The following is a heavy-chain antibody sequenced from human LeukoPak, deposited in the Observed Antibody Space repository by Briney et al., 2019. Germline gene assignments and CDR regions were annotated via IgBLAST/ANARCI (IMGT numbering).Heavy chain of an antibody. CDR1: GFTFSNYW. CDR3: AKALQSQSYYDSSGYYSW. D-gene: IGHD3-22*01. J-gene: IGHJ4*02. Sequence: GGSLRLSCEGSGFTFSNYWMGWVRQAPGKGLQWVANIKTDGSEKYYVDSVKGRFTISRDNAKNSLYLQMNSLRAEDTAVYYCAKALQSQSYYDSSGYYSWWGQGTLVTVSS. CDR2: IKTDGSEK. V-gene: IGHV3-7*01.